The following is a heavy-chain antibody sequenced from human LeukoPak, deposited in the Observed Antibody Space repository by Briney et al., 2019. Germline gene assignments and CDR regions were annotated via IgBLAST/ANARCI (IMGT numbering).Heavy chain of an antibody. D-gene: IGHD1-26*01. V-gene: IGHV3-74*01. CDR2: ITTDGSGT. CDR3: ARGAVAGANFDY. CDR1: GFTFNSYW. J-gene: IGHJ4*02. Sequence: PGGSRRLSCADSGFTFNSYWMHWVRQAPGKGLAWVSHITTDGSGTSYADSVKGRFTISRDNAKKTLYLQMNSLRAEDTAVYYCARGAVAGANFDYWGLGTLVTVSS.